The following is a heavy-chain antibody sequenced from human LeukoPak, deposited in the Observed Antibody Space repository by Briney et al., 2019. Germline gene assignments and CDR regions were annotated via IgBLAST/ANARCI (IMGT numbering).Heavy chain of an antibody. CDR3: ARKGWAFDI. V-gene: IGHV3-48*02. J-gene: IGHJ3*02. CDR2: ISSSSTI. CDR1: GFTFSSYS. Sequence: GGSLRLSCAASGFTFSSYSMNWVRQAPGKGLEWVSYISSSSTIYYADSVKGRFTISRDNAKNSLYLQMNSLRDEDTAVYYCARKGWAFDIWGQGTMVTVSS.